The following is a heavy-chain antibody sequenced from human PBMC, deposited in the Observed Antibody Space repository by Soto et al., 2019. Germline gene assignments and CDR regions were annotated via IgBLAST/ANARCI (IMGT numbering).Heavy chain of an antibody. Sequence: PSETLSLTCTVSGGSISSSSYYWGWIRQPPGKGLEWIGSIYYSGSTYYNPSLKSRVTISVDTSKNQFSLKLSSVTAADTAVYYCAGLKYFHSSDYLVHWRQATRVTSPQ. CDR2: IYYSGST. CDR3: AGLKYFHSSDYLVH. D-gene: IGHD3-22*01. J-gene: IGHJ4*02. CDR1: GGSISSSSYY. V-gene: IGHV4-39*01.